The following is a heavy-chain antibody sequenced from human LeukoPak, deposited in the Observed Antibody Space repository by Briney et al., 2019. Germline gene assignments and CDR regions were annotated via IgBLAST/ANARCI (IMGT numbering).Heavy chain of an antibody. CDR3: ACNTLVEVGATTLYFNGMVV. CDR2: ISAYNGNT. V-gene: IGHV1-18*01. CDR1: VYSSTMTS. D-gene: IGHD1-26*01. J-gene: IGHJ6*04. Sequence: ASVKVSCMPSVYSSTMTSIRGGPQAPGQGLEWMGWISAYNGNTNYAQKLQGRVTMTTDTSTSTAYMELRSLRSDDTRVYYCACNTLVEVGATTLYFNGMVVWGEGTTVTVSS.